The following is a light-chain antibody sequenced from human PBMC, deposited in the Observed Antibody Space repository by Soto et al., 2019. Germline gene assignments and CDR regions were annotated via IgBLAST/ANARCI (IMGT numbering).Light chain of an antibody. CDR3: QQYGSSQYT. Sequence: DIVLTQSPCTLSVSPGERATLSCRASQSVSSSYLAWYQQKPGQAPRLLIYGASSRATGIPDRFSGSGSGTDVTLTISSMEPEDFAVYYCQQYGSSQYTFGQGTKLEIK. CDR2: GAS. V-gene: IGKV3-20*01. J-gene: IGKJ2*01. CDR1: QSVSSSY.